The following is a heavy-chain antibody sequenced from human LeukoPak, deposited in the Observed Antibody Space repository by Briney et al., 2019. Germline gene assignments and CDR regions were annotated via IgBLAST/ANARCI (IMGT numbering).Heavy chain of an antibody. CDR2: ISSSSSYI. CDR3: ARQIPKDAFDI. Sequence: GGSLRLSCAASGFTFSSYSMNWVRQAPGKGLEWVSSISSSSSYIYYADSVKGRFTISRDNAKNSPYLQMNSLRAEDTAVYYCARQIPKDAFDIWGQGTMVTVSS. CDR1: GFTFSSYS. J-gene: IGHJ3*02. V-gene: IGHV3-21*01.